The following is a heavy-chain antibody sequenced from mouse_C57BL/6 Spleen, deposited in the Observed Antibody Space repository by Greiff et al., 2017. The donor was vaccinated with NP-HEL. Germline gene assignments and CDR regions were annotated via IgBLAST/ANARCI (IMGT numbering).Heavy chain of an antibody. J-gene: IGHJ4*01. CDR1: GFTFSSYA. Sequence: EVKLMESGEGLVKPGGSLKLSCAASGFTFSSYAMSWVRQTPEKRLEWVAYISSGGDYIYYADTVKGRFTISRDNARNTLYLQMSSLKSEDTAMYYCTRDGDGDAMDYWGQGTSVTVSS. V-gene: IGHV5-9-1*02. CDR2: ISSGGDYI. D-gene: IGHD2-3*01. CDR3: TRDGDGDAMDY.